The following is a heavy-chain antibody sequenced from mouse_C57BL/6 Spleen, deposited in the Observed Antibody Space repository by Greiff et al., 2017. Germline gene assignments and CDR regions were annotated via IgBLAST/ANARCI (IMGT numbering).Heavy chain of an antibody. Sequence: QVQLQQSGAELARPGASVKLSCKASGYTFTSYGIRWVKQRTGQGLEWIGEIYPRSGNTYYNEKFKGKATLTADKSSSTAYMELRSLTSEDAAVYFCARYYYGGSYGAMDYWGQGTSVTVST. CDR3: ARYYYGGSYGAMDY. V-gene: IGHV1-81*01. CDR2: IYPRSGNT. J-gene: IGHJ4*01. D-gene: IGHD1-1*01. CDR1: GYTFTSYG.